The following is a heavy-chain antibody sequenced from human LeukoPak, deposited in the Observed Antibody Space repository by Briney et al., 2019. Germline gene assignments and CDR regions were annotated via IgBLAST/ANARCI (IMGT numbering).Heavy chain of an antibody. V-gene: IGHV3-64*01. CDR1: GFIFSRYG. CDR2: ISNSGGST. D-gene: IGHD6-19*01. Sequence: PGGSLRLSCVASGFIFSRYGMHWVRQAPGKGLEYVSAISNSGGSTYYANSVKGRFTISRDNSKNTLYLQVNSLRAEDTAVYFCARASQWLAFDFWGQGTLVTVSS. J-gene: IGHJ4*02. CDR3: ARASQWLAFDF.